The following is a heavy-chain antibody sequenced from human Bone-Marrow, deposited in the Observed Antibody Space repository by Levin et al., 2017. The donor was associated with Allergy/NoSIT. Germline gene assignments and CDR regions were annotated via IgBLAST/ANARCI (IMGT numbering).Heavy chain of an antibody. CDR2: ISYDENNR. V-gene: IGHV3-30*18. D-gene: IGHD6-19*01. J-gene: IGHJ4*02. CDR3: AKWIVGSSGWYGFDY. CDR1: GFTFSSHG. Sequence: PGGSLRLSCAASGFTFSSHGLHWVRQAPGKGLEWVAAISYDENNRFYVDSVKGRFTISRDNSKNTLYLQMNSLRPEDTAVYYCAKWIVGSSGWYGFDYWGPGTLVTVSS.